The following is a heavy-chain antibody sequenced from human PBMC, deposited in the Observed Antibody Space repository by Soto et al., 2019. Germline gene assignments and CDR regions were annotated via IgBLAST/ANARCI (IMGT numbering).Heavy chain of an antibody. CDR1: GGSISSGGYS. Sequence: SETLSLTCAVSGGSISSGGYSWSWIRQPPGKGLEWIGYIYHSGSTYYNPSLKSRVTISVDRSKNQFSLKLSSVTTADTAVYYCAREGRYDSSGYYGMRYNWFDPWGQGTLVTVSS. V-gene: IGHV4-30-2*01. CDR2: IYHSGST. CDR3: AREGRYDSSGYYGMRYNWFDP. J-gene: IGHJ5*02. D-gene: IGHD3-22*01.